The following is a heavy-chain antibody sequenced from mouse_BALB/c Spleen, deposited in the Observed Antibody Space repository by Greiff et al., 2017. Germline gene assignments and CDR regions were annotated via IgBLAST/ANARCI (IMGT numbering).Heavy chain of an antibody. CDR1: GYTFTDYN. Sequence: EVQLQQSGPELVKPGASVKISCKASGYTFTDYNMHWVKQSHGKSLEWIGYIYPYNGGTGYNQKFKSKATLTVDNSSSTAYMELRSLTSEDSAVYCCARLLRTSYAMDYWGQGTSVTVSS. CDR2: IYPYNGGT. CDR3: ARLLRTSYAMDY. J-gene: IGHJ4*01. D-gene: IGHD1-1*01. V-gene: IGHV1S29*02.